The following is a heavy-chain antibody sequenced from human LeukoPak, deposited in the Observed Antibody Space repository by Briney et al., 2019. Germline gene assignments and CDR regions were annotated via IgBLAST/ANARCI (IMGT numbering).Heavy chain of an antibody. CDR1: GFTFSSYA. CDR3: AKEIYYYASGTYLRYFDY. V-gene: IGHV3-23*01. Sequence: PGGSLRLSCAASGFTFSSYAMSWVRQAPGKGLEWVSAISGSGGSTYYADSVKGRFTISRDNSKNTLYLRMNSLRAEDTAVYYCAKEIYYYASGTYLRYFDYWGQGTLVTVSS. CDR2: ISGSGGST. J-gene: IGHJ4*02. D-gene: IGHD3-10*01.